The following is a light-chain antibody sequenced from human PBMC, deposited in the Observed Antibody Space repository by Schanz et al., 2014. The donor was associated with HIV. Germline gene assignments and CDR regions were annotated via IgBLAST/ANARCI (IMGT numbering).Light chain of an antibody. CDR3: QQLNSYPRYT. J-gene: IGKJ2*01. CDR2: AAS. CDR1: QGISSY. Sequence: AIRITQSPSSLSASTGDRVTITCRASQGISSYLAWYQQRPGKAPKLLIYAASTLQSGVPSRFSGSGSGTEFTLTISSLQPEDFATYYCQQLNSYPRYTFGQGTKLEIK. V-gene: IGKV1-8*01.